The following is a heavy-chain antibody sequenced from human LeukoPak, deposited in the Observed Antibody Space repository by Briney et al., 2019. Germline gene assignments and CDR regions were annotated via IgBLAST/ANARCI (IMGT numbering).Heavy chain of an antibody. Sequence: SETLSLTCAVYGGSFSGYYWSWIRQPPGKGLEWIGEINHSGSTNYNPSLKSRVTISVDTSKNQFSLKLSSVTAADTAVYYCARGPTSQQWLSYHYYYYMDVRGKGTTVTVSS. CDR3: ARGPTSQQWLSYHYYYYMDV. CDR2: INHSGST. D-gene: IGHD6-19*01. CDR1: GGSFSGYY. V-gene: IGHV4-34*01. J-gene: IGHJ6*03.